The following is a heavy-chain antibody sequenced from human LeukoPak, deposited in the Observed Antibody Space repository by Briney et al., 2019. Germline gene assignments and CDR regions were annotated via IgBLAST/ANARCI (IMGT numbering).Heavy chain of an antibody. V-gene: IGHV5-51*01. J-gene: IGHJ3*02. Sequence: GEALKISCKGSGYSFINYWIGWVRQMPGKGLEWMGIIYPGDSDTRYSPAFQGQVTISADKSINTTYLQWSSLKASDTAIYYCARQAGSGIWGGPFDIWGQGTMVTVSS. CDR3: ARQAGSGIWGGPFDI. CDR2: IYPGDSDT. D-gene: IGHD2-15*01. CDR1: GYSFINYW.